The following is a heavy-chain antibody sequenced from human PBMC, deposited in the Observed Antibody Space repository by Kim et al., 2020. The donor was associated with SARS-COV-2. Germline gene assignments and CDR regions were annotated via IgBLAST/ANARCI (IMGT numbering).Heavy chain of an antibody. D-gene: IGHD3-16*01. CDR2: INHSGST. CDR3: ARGPPMITFGGVEGRHSAGFDP. V-gene: IGHV4-34*01. CDR1: GGSFSGYY. Sequence: SETLSLTCAVYGGSFSGYYWSWIRQPPGKGLEWIGEINHSGSTNYNPSLKSRVTISVDTSKNQFSLKLSSVTAADTAVYYCARGPPMITFGGVEGRHSAGFDPWGQGTLVTVSS. J-gene: IGHJ5*02.